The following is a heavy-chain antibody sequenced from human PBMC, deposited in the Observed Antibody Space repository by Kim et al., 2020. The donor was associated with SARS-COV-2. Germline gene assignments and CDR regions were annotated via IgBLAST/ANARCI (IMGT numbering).Heavy chain of an antibody. J-gene: IGHJ5*02. CDR2: INPYGGDT. Sequence: ASVKVSCKASGYTFTGYNMHWVRQAPGQGLEWMGRINPYGGDTNYAQKFQGRVTMARDTSISTVFMELSGLTSDDTAVYYCARSLTGDYNWFDPWGQGTL. CDR3: ARSLTGDYNWFDP. V-gene: IGHV1-2*06. D-gene: IGHD7-27*01. CDR1: GYTFTGYN.